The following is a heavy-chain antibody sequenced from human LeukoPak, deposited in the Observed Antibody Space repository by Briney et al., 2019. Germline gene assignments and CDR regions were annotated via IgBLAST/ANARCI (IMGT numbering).Heavy chain of an antibody. D-gene: IGHD4-23*01. V-gene: IGHV4-4*07. CDR3: ARVWDDYGGNSDYYYYMDV. CDR1: GGSISSYY. J-gene: IGHJ6*03. CDR2: IYTSGST. Sequence: SETLSLTCTVSGGSISSYYWSWIRQPAGKGLEWIGRIYTSGSTNYNPSLKSRVTMSVDTTKNQFSLKLSSVTAADTAVYYCARVWDDYGGNSDYYYYMDVWGKGTTVTVSS.